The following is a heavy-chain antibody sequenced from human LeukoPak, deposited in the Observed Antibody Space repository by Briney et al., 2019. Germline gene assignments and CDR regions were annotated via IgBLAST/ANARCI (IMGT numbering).Heavy chain of an antibody. V-gene: IGHV3-7*01. CDR1: GFTFSSHW. Sequence: GGSLRLSCAASGFTFSSHWMSWVRQAPGKGLEWVGNIQPDGSEQYPVDSVKGRFTISRDNARNSMFLQMNSLRVEDTAVYYCASQSYARFDPWGQGTLVTVSS. CDR2: IQPDGSEQ. D-gene: IGHD3-16*01. CDR3: ASQSYARFDP. J-gene: IGHJ5*02.